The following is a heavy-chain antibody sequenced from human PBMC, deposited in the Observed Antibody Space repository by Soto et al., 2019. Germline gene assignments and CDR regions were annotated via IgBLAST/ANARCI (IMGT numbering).Heavy chain of an antibody. J-gene: IGHJ4*02. D-gene: IGHD5-12*01. Sequence: PGGSLRLSCAASGFTFSSYGMHWVRQAPGKGLEWVAVIWYDGSNKYYADSVKGRFTISRDNSKNTLYLQMGSLRAEDMAVYYCARGGRGYEFDYWGQGTLVTVSS. CDR2: IWYDGSNK. CDR1: GFTFSSYG. V-gene: IGHV3-33*01. CDR3: ARGGRGYEFDY.